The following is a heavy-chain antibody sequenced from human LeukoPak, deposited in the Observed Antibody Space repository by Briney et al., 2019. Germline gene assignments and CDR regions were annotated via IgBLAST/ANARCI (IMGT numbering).Heavy chain of an antibody. CDR2: IYHSGST. CDR1: GGSISSTNW. V-gene: IGHV4-4*02. Sequence: PSETLSLTCAVSGGSISSTNWWSLVRQPPGKGLEWIGEIYHSGSTNYNPSLKSRVTISVDKSKNQFSLKLSSVTAADTAVYYCARRTDLGSYAPADAFDIWGQGTMVTVSS. CDR3: ARRTDLGSYAPADAFDI. J-gene: IGHJ3*02. D-gene: IGHD1-26*01.